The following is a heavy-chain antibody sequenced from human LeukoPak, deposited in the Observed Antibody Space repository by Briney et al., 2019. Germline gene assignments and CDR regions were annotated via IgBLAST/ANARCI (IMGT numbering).Heavy chain of an antibody. CDR2: INSRSGAT. CDR3: AREQYSYYGMDV. V-gene: IGHV3-21*06. CDR1: GFTFRSYG. J-gene: IGHJ6*02. Sequence: GGSLRLSCAASGFTFRSYGVNWVRQAPGKGLEWVSSINSRSGATYYADSVKGRFTISGDNAKNLLYLQMNSLRAEDTAVYYCAREQYSYYGMDVWGQGTTVTVSS.